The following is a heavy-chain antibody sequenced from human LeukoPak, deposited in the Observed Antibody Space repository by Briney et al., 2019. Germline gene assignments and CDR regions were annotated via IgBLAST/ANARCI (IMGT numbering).Heavy chain of an antibody. CDR3: AKDSRRFDY. V-gene: IGHV3-23*01. CDR1: GFTFSSYV. CDR2: ITTSGGNT. J-gene: IGHJ4*02. Sequence: GGSLRLSCAASGFTFSSYVMSWVRQAPGKGLEWISVITTSGGNTSYADSVKGRFTISRDNSKNTLYLQMNSLRAEDTAVYYCAKDSRRFDYWGQGTLVTVSS.